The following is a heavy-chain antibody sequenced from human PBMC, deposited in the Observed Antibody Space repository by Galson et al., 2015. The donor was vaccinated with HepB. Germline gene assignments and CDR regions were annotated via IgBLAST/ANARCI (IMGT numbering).Heavy chain of an antibody. J-gene: IGHJ4*02. CDR2: ISGNGNIT. CDR1: GFTVRNSA. Sequence: LRLSCAASGFTVRNSAMHWVRQAPGKGLDFVSAISGNGNITYYADSVKGRFSISRDNSKNIVYFQMTSLRPEDTAVYYCANVNYGSGSSDDCWGQGTLLTVSS. D-gene: IGHD3-10*01. CDR3: ANVNYGSGSSDDC. V-gene: IGHV3-64D*06.